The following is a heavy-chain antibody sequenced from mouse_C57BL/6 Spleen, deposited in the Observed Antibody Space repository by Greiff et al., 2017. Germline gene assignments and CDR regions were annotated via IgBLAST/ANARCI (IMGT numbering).Heavy chain of an antibody. V-gene: IGHV2-5*01. CDR1: GFSLTSYG. CDR2: IWRGGST. D-gene: IGHD1-1*01. CDR3: ANNYVYAMDY. J-gene: IGHJ4*01. Sequence: VHLVESGPGLVQPSQSLSITCTVSGFSLTSYGVHWVRQSPGKGLEWLGVIWRGGSTAYNAAFMSRLSITKDNSKSQVFFKMNSLQADYTAIYYCANNYVYAMDYWGQGTSVTVSS.